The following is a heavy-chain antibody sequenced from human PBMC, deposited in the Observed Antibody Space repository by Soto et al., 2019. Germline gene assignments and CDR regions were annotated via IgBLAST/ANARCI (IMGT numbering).Heavy chain of an antibody. V-gene: IGHV3-33*01. CDR2: IVNDGSDR. Sequence: PGGSLRLSCVGSGFTFSRYGMHWLRQAPGEGLEWMAVIVNDGSDRDYAASVAGRFTISRDNSKNTLYLQMDNLGVDDMAMYYCARDDDYEANGLDYWGQGTLVTVSS. CDR3: ARDDDYEANGLDY. CDR1: GFTFSRYG. J-gene: IGHJ4*02. D-gene: IGHD4-17*01.